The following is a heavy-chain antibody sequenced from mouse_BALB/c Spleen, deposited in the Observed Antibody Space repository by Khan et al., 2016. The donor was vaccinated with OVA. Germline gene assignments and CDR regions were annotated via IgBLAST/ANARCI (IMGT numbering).Heavy chain of an antibody. D-gene: IGHD1-1*01. CDR1: GFTFSTYG. V-gene: IGHV5-6*01. CDR3: ARLAYYYDSEGFAY. J-gene: IGHJ3*01. CDR2: VSTGGHYT. Sequence: EVELVESGGDVVKPGGSLKLSCAASGFTFSTYGMSWVRQTPDKRLEWVATVSTGGHYTYYTDTVKGRFTISRDNAKSTLYLQMNSLKSEDTAMFYCARLAYYYDSEGFAYWGQGTLVTGSA.